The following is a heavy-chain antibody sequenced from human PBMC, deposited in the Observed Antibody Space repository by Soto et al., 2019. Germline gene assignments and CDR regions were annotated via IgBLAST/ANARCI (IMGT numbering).Heavy chain of an antibody. CDR3: ASLGVGDWANYYYYYGMDV. D-gene: IGHD2-21*02. CDR1: GFTFSVYA. CDR2: VTANGGST. V-gene: IGHV3-23*01. J-gene: IGHJ6*02. Sequence: EVQLLESGGGFVQPGGSLRLSCAATGFTFSVYAMTWVRQAPGKGLEWVSAVTANGGSTYSADSVKGRFTISRDNSKNTLVLQTNSLRAEDTAVYYCASLGVGDWANYYYYYGMDVWGQGTTVTVSS.